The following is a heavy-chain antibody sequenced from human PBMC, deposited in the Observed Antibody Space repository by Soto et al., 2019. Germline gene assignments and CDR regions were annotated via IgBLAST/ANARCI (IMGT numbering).Heavy chain of an antibody. CDR3: ARDTGQYYDYVWGSYRPPFNYYYGMDV. D-gene: IGHD3-16*02. V-gene: IGHV4-61*01. J-gene: IGHJ6*02. CDR1: GGSVSRGSYY. Sequence: SETLSLTCTVSGGSVSRGSYYWSWIRQPPGKGLEWIGYIYYSGSTNYNPSLKSRVTISVDTSKNQFSLKLSSVTAADTAVYYCARDTGQYYDYVWGSYRPPFNYYYGMDVWGQGTTVTVSS. CDR2: IYYSGST.